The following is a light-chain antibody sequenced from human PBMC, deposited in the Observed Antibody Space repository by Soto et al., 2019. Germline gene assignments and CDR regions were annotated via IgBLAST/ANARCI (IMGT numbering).Light chain of an antibody. Sequence: QSALTQPASVSGSPGQSITISCTGNSSDVGSYNPVSWYQQHPGKAPKLMIYENSRRPSGVSDRFSASKSGNTASLTISGLQAEDEADYYCSSYAGTYSVVFGGGTQLTVL. CDR2: ENS. CDR1: SSDVGSYNP. CDR3: SSYAGTYSVV. J-gene: IGLJ2*01. V-gene: IGLV2-23*01.